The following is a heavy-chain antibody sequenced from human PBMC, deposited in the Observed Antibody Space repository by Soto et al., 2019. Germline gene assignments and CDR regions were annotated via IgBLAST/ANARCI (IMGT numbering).Heavy chain of an antibody. J-gene: IGHJ4*02. V-gene: IGHV4-4*09. D-gene: IGHD6-19*01. CDR3: ASIAVAGPEYPSDY. Sequence: QVQLQESGPGLVKPSETLSLTCTVSRGSISSYYWNWIRQPPGKGLEWIGYINNSGSSNYSPSLKSRVTVSLDTSKNQFSLHLSSVTAADTAVYFCASIAVAGPEYPSDYWGQGTLVIVSS. CDR1: RGSISSYY. CDR2: INNSGSS.